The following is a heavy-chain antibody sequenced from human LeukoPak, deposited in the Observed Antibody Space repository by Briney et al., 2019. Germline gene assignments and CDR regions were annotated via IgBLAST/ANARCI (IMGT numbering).Heavy chain of an antibody. V-gene: IGHV1-2*02. CDR1: GYSFTDFY. D-gene: IGHD6-19*01. J-gene: IGHJ3*02. Sequence: VASVKVSCKASGYSFTDFYMHWVRQAPGQGLEWMGRVNPNGGGTKYAQKFQDRVPMTRDTSISTACMEVSRLTSDDTAMYYCGYSRGWYALHMWGQGTMVTVSS. CDR3: GYSRGWYALHM. CDR2: VNPNGGGT.